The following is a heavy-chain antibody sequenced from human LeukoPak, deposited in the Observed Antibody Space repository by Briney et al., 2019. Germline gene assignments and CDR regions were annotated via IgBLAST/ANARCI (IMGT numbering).Heavy chain of an antibody. CDR2: IYYSGST. CDR1: GGSISSYY. J-gene: IGHJ4*02. Sequence: SETLSLTCTVSGGSISSYYWSWIRQPPGKGLEWIGYIYYSGSTNYNPSLKSRVTISVDTSKNQFSLKLSSVTAADTAVYYCAFRDCSSTSCYTPDYWGQGTLVTVSS. D-gene: IGHD2-2*02. CDR3: AFRDCSSTSCYTPDY. V-gene: IGHV4-59*12.